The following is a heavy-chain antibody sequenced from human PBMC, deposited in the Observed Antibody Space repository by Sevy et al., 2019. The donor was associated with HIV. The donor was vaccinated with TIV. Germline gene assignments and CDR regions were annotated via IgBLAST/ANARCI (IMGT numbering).Heavy chain of an antibody. J-gene: IGHJ4*02. Sequence: GGCLRLSCAASGFTFSSYAMSWVRQAPGKGLEWVSAISGSGGSTYYADSVKGRFTISRDNSKNTLYLQMNSLRAEDTAVYYCAKDETPGPTFDYWGQGTLVTVSS. CDR1: GFTFSSYA. CDR2: ISGSGGST. V-gene: IGHV3-23*01. CDR3: AKDETPGPTFDY.